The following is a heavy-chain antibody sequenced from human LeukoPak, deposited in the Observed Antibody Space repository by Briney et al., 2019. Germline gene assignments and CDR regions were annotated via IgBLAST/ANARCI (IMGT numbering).Heavy chain of an antibody. CDR1: GGTFSSYA. CDR3: ARDEIGWPYFDY. D-gene: IGHD6-19*01. J-gene: IGHJ4*02. CDR2: IIPIFGTA. V-gene: IGHV1-69*06. Sequence: RASVKVSCKASGGTFSSYAISWVRQAPGQGLEWMGRIIPIFGTANYAQKFQGRVTITADKSTSTAYMELSSLRSEDTAVYYCARDEIGWPYFDYWGQGTLVTVSS.